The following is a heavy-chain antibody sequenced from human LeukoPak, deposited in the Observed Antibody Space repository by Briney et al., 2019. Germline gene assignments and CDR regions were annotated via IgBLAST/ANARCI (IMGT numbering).Heavy chain of an antibody. D-gene: IGHD3-9*01. CDR1: GYTFTSYD. V-gene: IGHV1-8*01. J-gene: IGHJ6*03. Sequence: GASVKVSCKTSGYTFTSYDLNWVRQATGQGLEWMGWVNPNSGNTGYAQKFQGRVTMTMDPSISTAYMELSSLRSEDTAVYYCAKAPEYYDILTGLHYYYMDVWGKGTTVTISS. CDR2: VNPNSGNT. CDR3: AKAPEYYDILTGLHYYYMDV.